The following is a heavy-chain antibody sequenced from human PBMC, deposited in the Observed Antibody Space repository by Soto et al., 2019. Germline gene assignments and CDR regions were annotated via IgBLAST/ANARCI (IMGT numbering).Heavy chain of an antibody. Sequence: QVQLVLSGAEVKKPGASVKFSCKASGYSFTGYAIQWVRQAPGQRLEWMGWINAGNGETKYSQKFQDRITITRATSATTGYMEVSGLTSEETAVYYCARGGAGTYHFDYWGQGALVTVSS. J-gene: IGHJ4*02. CDR2: INAGNGET. CDR1: GYSFTGYA. CDR3: ARGGAGTYHFDY. D-gene: IGHD3-16*01. V-gene: IGHV1-3*01.